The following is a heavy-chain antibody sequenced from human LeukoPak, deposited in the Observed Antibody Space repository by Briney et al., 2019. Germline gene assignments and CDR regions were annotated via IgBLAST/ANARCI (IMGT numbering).Heavy chain of an antibody. CDR3: ARHDETGYSSSWYEY. V-gene: IGHV1-18*01. Sequence: ASVKVSCKASGYTFTSYGISWVRQAPGQGLEWMGWISAYNGNTNYAQKLQGRVTMTTDKSTSTAYMELSSLRSEDTAVYYCARHDETGYSSSWYEYWGQGTLVTVSS. D-gene: IGHD6-13*01. CDR1: GYTFTSYG. CDR2: ISAYNGNT. J-gene: IGHJ4*02.